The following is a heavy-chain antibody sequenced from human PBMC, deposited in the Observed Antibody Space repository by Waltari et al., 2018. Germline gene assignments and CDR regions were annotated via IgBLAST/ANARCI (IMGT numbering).Heavy chain of an antibody. CDR1: GFAFNSYA. J-gene: IGHJ4*02. V-gene: IGHV3-30-3*01. CDR2: ISFDGYNQ. CDR3: ARVGYCSSTGCYTSGAFDY. D-gene: IGHD2-2*02. Sequence: QVQLVESGGGVVQPGRSLRISCAASGFAFNSYAIHWVRQAPGKGREGGAVISFDGYNQNYADSVRGRFTISKDSSRRTVYLQMNSLRPDDTAVYYCARVGYCSSTGCYTSGAFDYWGQGTPVIVSS.